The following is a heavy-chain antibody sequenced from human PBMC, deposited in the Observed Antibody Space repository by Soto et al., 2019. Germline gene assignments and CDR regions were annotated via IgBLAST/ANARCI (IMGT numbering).Heavy chain of an antibody. V-gene: IGHV4-59*02. CDR2: VSASGTT. CDR3: ARVGHLNVYYASDY. Sequence: PSETLSLTCTVSGGSVRDSYWTWIRQPPGKGLEWIGYVSASGTTKYSSSLKSRVTMSVDTSKNQFSLKVNSVTTADTAIYYCARVGHLNVYYASDYWGQGVLVTV. D-gene: IGHD1-26*01. CDR1: GGSVRDSY. J-gene: IGHJ4*02.